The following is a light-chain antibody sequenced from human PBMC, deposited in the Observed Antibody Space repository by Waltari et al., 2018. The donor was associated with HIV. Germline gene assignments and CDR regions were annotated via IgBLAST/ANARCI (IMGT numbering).Light chain of an antibody. CDR1: SSNIATHY. CDR3: TLINWV. CDR2: RNV. J-gene: IGLJ3*02. V-gene: IGLV1-47*01. Sequence: QSVLTQPPSASGTPGRRVTISSSGGSSNIATHYVSWFHHLPDTAPKFFIYRNVSRPSGVPDRFSGSKSGTSPSLAISGFRSEDETNYYDTLINWVFGGRTKLTVL.